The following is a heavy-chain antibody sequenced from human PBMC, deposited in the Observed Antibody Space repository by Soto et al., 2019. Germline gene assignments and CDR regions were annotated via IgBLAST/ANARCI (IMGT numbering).Heavy chain of an antibody. J-gene: IGHJ4*02. CDR2: IHSSSTI. CDR3: SRDDSDWFFN. D-gene: IGHD3-9*01. Sequence: GGSLRLSCAASGLTFTSYSMNWVRQAPGKGLEWVSFIHSSSTIYYADSVKGRFTISRDNSKNTLYLQMNNLESEDTAVYYCSRDDSDWFFNWGRGTLVTVSS. V-gene: IGHV3-48*01. CDR1: GLTFTSYS.